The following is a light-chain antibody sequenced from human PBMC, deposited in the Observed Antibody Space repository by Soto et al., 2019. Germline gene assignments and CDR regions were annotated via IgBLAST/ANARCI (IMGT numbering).Light chain of an antibody. V-gene: IGKV3D-15*01. CDR3: QQYNNWPLT. CDR2: DAS. CDR1: QSVDND. J-gene: IGKJ4*01. Sequence: DIVLTQSPATLSLSPVERATLCCRASQSVDNDLAWYQQKPGQPPRLLIYDASTGATGIPARFSGSQSGTEFTLTISSLLSEDFAVYSCQQYNNWPLTFGGGTKVDIK.